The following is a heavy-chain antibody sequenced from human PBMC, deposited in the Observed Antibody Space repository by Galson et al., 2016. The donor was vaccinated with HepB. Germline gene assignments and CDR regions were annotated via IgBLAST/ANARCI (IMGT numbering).Heavy chain of an antibody. Sequence: SLRLSCAASGFTFSSYGIHWVRQAPAKGLEWVAVISYDGSAKYYLDSVKGRFTISRDNSKNTLYLQMKSLREEDTAVYYCARDQCGPECYQPDDCGQGTLVTVSS. J-gene: IGHJ4*02. V-gene: IGHV3-33*01. CDR2: ISYDGSAK. CDR3: ARDQCGPECYQPDD. CDR1: GFTFSSYG. D-gene: IGHD2-21*01.